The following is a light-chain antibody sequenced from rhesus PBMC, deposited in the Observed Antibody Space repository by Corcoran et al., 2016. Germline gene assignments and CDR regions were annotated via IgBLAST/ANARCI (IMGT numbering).Light chain of an antibody. Sequence: DTQMTQSPSSLSASVGDRVTITCRASQDISIYFSWHQQKPEKAPKRRIYDASSLESVVPSRLSGSVSGTEFTLIINSLQPEDFAAYYCLQYNNKWTCGQGTKVEIK. CDR3: LQYNNKWT. CDR1: QDISIY. V-gene: IGKV1-36*01. J-gene: IGKJ1*01. CDR2: DAS.